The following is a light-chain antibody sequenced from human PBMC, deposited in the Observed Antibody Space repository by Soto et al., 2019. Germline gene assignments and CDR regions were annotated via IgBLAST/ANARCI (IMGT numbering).Light chain of an antibody. V-gene: IGKV3-20*01. CDR3: QQYGSSPGT. J-gene: IGKJ1*01. Sequence: EIVLTQSPGTLSLSPGERGTLSCRASQSVRSSYLAWYQQKPGQAPRLLIYGASSRATGIPDRFSGSGSGTDITLTISRLEPEDFAVYYCQQYGSSPGTFGQGTKVEIK. CDR2: GAS. CDR1: QSVRSSY.